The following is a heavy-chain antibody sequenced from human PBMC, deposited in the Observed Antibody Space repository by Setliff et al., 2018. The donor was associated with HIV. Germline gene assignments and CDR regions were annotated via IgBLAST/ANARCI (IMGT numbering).Heavy chain of an antibody. Sequence: SLRLSCAASGFTFNTYAMSWVRQAPGKGLEWVSVISGSGGSTFYADSVKGRFTISRDNSKNTLYLQMNGLRVEDTAVCYCAKDGISGGAYPPYYFDYWGHGTLVTVPQ. CDR1: GFTFNTYA. CDR2: ISGSGGST. J-gene: IGHJ4*01. D-gene: IGHD2-15*01. CDR3: AKDGISGGAYPPYYFDY. V-gene: IGHV3-23*01.